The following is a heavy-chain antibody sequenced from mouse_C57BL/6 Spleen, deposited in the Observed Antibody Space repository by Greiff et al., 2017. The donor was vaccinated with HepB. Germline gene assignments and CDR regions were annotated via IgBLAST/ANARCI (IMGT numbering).Heavy chain of an antibody. CDR1: GFTFSSYA. J-gene: IGHJ1*03. CDR3: ARVYGNYDWYVDV. CDR2: ISDGGSYT. D-gene: IGHD2-1*01. Sequence: EVQLVESGGGLVKPGGSLKLSCAASGFTFSSYAMSWVRQTPEKRLEWVATISDGGSYTYYPDNVKGRFTISRDNAKNNLYLQMSHLKSEDTAMYYCARVYGNYDWYVDVWGTGTTVTVSS. V-gene: IGHV5-4*01.